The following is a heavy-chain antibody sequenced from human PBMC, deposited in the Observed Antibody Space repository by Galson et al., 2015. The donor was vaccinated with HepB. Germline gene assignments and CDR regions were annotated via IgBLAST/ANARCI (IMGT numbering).Heavy chain of an antibody. D-gene: IGHD3-3*01. CDR1: GFTFSSYA. CDR2: ISYDGSNK. CDR3: ARDTAAGSVLRFLEWLSYDAFDI. J-gene: IGHJ3*02. Sequence: SLRLSCAASGFTFSSYAMHWVRQAPGKGLEWVAVISYDGSNKYYADSVKGRSTISRDNSKNTLYLQMNSLRAEDTAVYYCARDTAAGSVLRFLEWLSYDAFDIWGQGTMVTVSS. V-gene: IGHV3-30*04.